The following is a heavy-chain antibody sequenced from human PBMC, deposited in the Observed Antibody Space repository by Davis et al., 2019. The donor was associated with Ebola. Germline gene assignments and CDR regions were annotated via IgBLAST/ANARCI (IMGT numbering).Heavy chain of an antibody. V-gene: IGHV4-34*01. CDR3: AFVGVNTKGDARDI. Sequence: MPSETLSLTCAVYGGSFKSYYWNWIRQPPGKGLEWIGEINHSGSSKYNPSLKSRVTMSADTSKNQFSLKLNSVTAADTAVYYCAFVGVNTKGDARDIWGQGTMVTVSS. D-gene: IGHD1-26*01. CDR2: INHSGSS. CDR1: GGSFKSYY. J-gene: IGHJ3*02.